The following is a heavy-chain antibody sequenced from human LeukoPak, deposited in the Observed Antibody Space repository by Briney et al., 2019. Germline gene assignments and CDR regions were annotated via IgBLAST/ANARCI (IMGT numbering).Heavy chain of an antibody. CDR3: ARVPNWFDP. CDR2: INSDGSVT. V-gene: IGHV3-74*01. CDR1: GFTLSSYW. J-gene: IGHJ5*02. Sequence: GGSLRLSCAASGFTLSSYWMHWVRQAPGKGLVWVSRINSDGSVTNYADSVKGRFTISRDNAKNTLYLQMNSLRGEDTAVYYCARVPNWFDPWGQGTLFTVPS.